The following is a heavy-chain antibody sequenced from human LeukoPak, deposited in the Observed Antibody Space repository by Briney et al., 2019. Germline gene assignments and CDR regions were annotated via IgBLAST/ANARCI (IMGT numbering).Heavy chain of an antibody. D-gene: IGHD5-24*01. CDR2: INHNGSN. CDR3: ARGRVEMATMAWFDP. V-gene: IGHV4-34*01. J-gene: IGHJ5*02. Sequence: TETLSLTCAVYGGSLSDYYWSWIRQPPGKGLEWMGEINHNGSNNNNPAHKRRVSISVDTHNTQISLKLSPGTAADTAVYYCARGRVEMATMAWFDPWGQGTLVTVSS. CDR1: GGSLSDYY.